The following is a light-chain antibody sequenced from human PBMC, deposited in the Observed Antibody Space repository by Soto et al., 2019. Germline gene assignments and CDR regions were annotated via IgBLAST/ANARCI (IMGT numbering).Light chain of an antibody. CDR3: QQYGSSPFT. Sequence: EIVLTQSPGTLSLSPGERATLSCRASQSVSSSYLAWYQQKPGQAPRLLIYGASSMATGIPDRFSGSGSGTDFTLTISRLEPEDFAVSYCQQYGSSPFTFGPGTKVDIK. J-gene: IGKJ3*01. V-gene: IGKV3-20*01. CDR2: GAS. CDR1: QSVSSSY.